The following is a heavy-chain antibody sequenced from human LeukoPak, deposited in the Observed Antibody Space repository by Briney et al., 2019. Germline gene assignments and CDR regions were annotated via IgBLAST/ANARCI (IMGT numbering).Heavy chain of an antibody. CDR3: ARRKSGSYFAY. CDR2: IYYSGST. J-gene: IGHJ4*02. D-gene: IGHD1-26*01. Sequence: SETLSLSCTVSGGSISSTIYYWGWIRQPPGKGLEWIGSIYYSGSTYYNPSLKSRVTISVDTSKNQFSLKLSSVTAADTAIYYCARRKSGSYFAYWGQGTLVTVSS. V-gene: IGHV4-39*01. CDR1: GGSISSTIYY.